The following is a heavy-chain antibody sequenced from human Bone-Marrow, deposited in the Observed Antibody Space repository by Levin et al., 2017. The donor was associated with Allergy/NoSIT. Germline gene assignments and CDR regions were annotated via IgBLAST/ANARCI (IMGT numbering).Heavy chain of an antibody. CDR1: GFTFDDYA. D-gene: IGHD6-19*01. CDR3: ATSSGWYDPNDSSYYYGMDV. Sequence: QAGGSLRLSCAASGFTFDDYAMHWVRQAPGKGLEWVSGISWNSGSIGYADSVKGRFTISRDNAKNSLYLQMNSLRAEDTALYYCATSSGWYDPNDSSYYYGMDVWGQGTTVTVSS. J-gene: IGHJ6*02. CDR2: ISWNSGSI. V-gene: IGHV3-9*01.